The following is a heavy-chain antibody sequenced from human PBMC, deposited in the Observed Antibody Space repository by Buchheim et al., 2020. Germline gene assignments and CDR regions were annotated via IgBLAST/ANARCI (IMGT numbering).Heavy chain of an antibody. CDR3: ARDRRQSTYYYYYMDV. CDR1: GGTFSNYA. D-gene: IGHD4-11*01. V-gene: IGHV1-69*01. Sequence: QVQLVQSGAEVKKPGSSVKVSCKASGGTFSNYAINWVRQAPGQGLEWMGGIIPIFGTTNYAQKFQGNVTITADESTSTAYLELISLTSDDTAVYFCARDRRQSTYYYYYMDVWGRGTT. J-gene: IGHJ6*03. CDR2: IIPIFGTT.